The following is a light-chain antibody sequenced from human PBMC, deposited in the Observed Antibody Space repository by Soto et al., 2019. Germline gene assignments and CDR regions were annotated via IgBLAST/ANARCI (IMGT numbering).Light chain of an antibody. Sequence: AIQLTQSPSSLSASVGDRVIITCRASQGISSALAWYQHKPGKAPKLLIYDASSLESGVPSRFSGSGSGTEFTLTISSLQPEDFATYYCQQFNSYPLTFGGGTKVEIK. CDR3: QQFNSYPLT. J-gene: IGKJ4*01. CDR2: DAS. V-gene: IGKV1-13*02. CDR1: QGISSA.